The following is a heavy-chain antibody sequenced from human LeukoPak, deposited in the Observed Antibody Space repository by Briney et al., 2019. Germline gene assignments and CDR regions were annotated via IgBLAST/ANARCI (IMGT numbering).Heavy chain of an antibody. Sequence: SETLSLTCAVPGYSINSGYYWGWIRQPPGKGLEWIGSIYHSGSTYYNPSLKSRVTISVDTSKNQFSLKLSSVTAADTAVYYCVRVEAAAGYFDYWGQGTLVTVSS. CDR2: IYHSGST. J-gene: IGHJ4*02. D-gene: IGHD6-13*01. V-gene: IGHV4-38-2*01. CDR3: VRVEAAAGYFDY. CDR1: GYSINSGYY.